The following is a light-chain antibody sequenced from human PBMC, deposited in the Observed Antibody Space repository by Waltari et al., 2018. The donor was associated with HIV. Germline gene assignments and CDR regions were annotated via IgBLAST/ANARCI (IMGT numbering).Light chain of an antibody. CDR3: AAWDDSLNGWV. CDR1: SSNIGSYT. V-gene: IGLV1-44*01. Sequence: QSVLTQPPSASGTPGQRVTISCSGSSSNIGSYTVNWYQQLPGTAPKLLIYRNNQRPAGVPDRFAGSKSGTSASLAISGLQSEDEADYYCAAWDDSLNGWVFGGGTKLTVL. CDR2: RNN. J-gene: IGLJ3*02.